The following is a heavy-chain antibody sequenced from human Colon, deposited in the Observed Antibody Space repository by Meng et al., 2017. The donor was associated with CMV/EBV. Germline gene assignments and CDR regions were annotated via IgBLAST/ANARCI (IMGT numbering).Heavy chain of an antibody. CDR2: IDNSETT. V-gene: IGHV4-61*01. CDR3: AREGVIAKEFDY. J-gene: IGHJ4*02. CDR1: GASLSSNIYY. D-gene: IGHD2-21*01. Sequence: GSLRLSCNVSGASLSSNIYYWSWIRQPPGKGLEWIAYIDNSETTKYNPYLKSRVTISVDSSKNQFSLKVSSVTAADTAVYYCAREGVIAKEFDYWGQGTLVTVSS.